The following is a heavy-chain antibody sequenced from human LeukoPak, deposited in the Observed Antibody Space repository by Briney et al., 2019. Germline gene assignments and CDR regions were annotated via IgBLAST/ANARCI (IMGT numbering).Heavy chain of an antibody. CDR3: ARVITGTTYFDY. Sequence: VASVKVSCKASGYTFTGYYMHWVRQAPGQGLEWMGWINPNSGGTNYAQKFQGRVTMTRDTSISTAYMELSRLRSDDTAVYYCARVITGTTYFDYWGQGTLVTVSS. CDR2: INPNSGGT. CDR1: GYTFTGYY. V-gene: IGHV1-2*02. D-gene: IGHD1-7*01. J-gene: IGHJ4*02.